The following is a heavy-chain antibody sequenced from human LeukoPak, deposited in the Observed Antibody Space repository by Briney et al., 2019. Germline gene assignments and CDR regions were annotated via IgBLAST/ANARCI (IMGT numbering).Heavy chain of an antibody. D-gene: IGHD3-22*01. Sequence: PGGSLRLSCAASGFTFSSYAMSWVRQAPGKGLEWVSAISGSGGSTYYADSVKGRFTISRDNSKNTLYLQMNSLKAEDTAVYYCAKHSSGYYSHFDYWGQGTLVTVSS. V-gene: IGHV3-23*01. J-gene: IGHJ4*02. CDR2: ISGSGGST. CDR3: AKHSSGYYSHFDY. CDR1: GFTFSSYA.